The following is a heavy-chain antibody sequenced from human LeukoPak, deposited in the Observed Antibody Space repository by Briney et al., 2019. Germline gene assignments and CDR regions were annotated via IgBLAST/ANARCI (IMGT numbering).Heavy chain of an antibody. D-gene: IGHD3-10*02. Sequence: GGSLRLSCAASGFTFSSYWMTWVRQAPGKGLEWVANIKQDGSEKYYVDSVRGRFTISRDNAKNSLYLQMNSLRAEDTAVYYCAELGITMIGGVRGKGTTVTISS. CDR1: GFTFSSYW. CDR3: AELGITMIGGV. CDR2: IKQDGSEK. J-gene: IGHJ6*04. V-gene: IGHV3-7*01.